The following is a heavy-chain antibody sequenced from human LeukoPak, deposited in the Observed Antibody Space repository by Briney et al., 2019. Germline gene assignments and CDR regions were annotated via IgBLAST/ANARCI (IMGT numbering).Heavy chain of an antibody. CDR2: ISHNGST. D-gene: IGHD5-12*01. CDR1: GFSISSDYF. Sequence: SETLSLTCAVSGFSISSDYFWGWIRQPPGKGLEWIGSISHNGSTYYNPSLKSRVTISIDTSKNHFSLKLSSVTAADTALFYCARGMSAYSGFGPFDYFDYWGQGTLVTVSS. V-gene: IGHV4-38-2*01. J-gene: IGHJ4*02. CDR3: ARGMSAYSGFGPFDYFDY.